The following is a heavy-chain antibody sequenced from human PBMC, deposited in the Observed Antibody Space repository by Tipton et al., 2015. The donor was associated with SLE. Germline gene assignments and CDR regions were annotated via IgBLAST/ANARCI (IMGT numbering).Heavy chain of an antibody. D-gene: IGHD2-15*01. V-gene: IGHV4-4*02. Sequence: TLSLTCAVSGGSISSGSGNWWIWVRQPPGKGLEWIGEIFHTGSTSYNASLKSRLTISADTSKNQFSLKLSSVTATDTDVYYCARSSRISSFYMDVWGRPTSVTASS. J-gene: IGHJ6*03. CDR3: ARSSRISSFYMDV. CDR1: GGSISSGSGNW. CDR2: IFHTGST.